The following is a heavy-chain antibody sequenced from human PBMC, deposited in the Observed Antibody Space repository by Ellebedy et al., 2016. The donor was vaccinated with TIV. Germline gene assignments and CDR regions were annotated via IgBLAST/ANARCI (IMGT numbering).Heavy chain of an antibody. Sequence: MPSETLSLTCTVSGGSISSYYWSWIRQPPGKGLEWIGYIYYSGSTNYNPSLKSRVTISVDTSKNQFSLKLSSVTAADTAVYYCARGFLNCGGDCYRYDAFDIWGQGTMVTVSS. CDR2: IYYSGST. CDR3: ARGFLNCGGDCYRYDAFDI. CDR1: GGSISSYY. V-gene: IGHV4-59*12. D-gene: IGHD2-21*02. J-gene: IGHJ3*02.